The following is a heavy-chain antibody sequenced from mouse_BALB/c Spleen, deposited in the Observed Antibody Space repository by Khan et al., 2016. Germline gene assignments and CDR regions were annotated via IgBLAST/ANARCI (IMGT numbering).Heavy chain of an antibody. Sequence: LVKTGASVKISCKASGYSFTGYYMHWVKQSHGKSLEWIGYITSYNGATSYNQKFKGKATFTVDTSSSTAYMQFNSLTSENSAVYYLASPYGSSHVGFAYWGQGTLVTGSA. CDR2: ITSYNGAT. D-gene: IGHD1-1*01. J-gene: IGHJ3*01. CDR1: GYSFTGYY. CDR3: ASPYGSSHVGFAY. V-gene: IGHV1S34*01.